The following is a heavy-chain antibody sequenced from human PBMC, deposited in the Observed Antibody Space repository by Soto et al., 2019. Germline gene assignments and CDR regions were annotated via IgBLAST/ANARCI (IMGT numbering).Heavy chain of an antibody. Sequence: QVQLVQSRTDAKKPGASVRVSCKTSGYTFTTYGVSWVRQAPGQGLEWMGWISAHNDNSKYAQKFQGRLTMTADISTSTVYMELRSLRADDTAVYFCARGTSQDYWGQGTLVIVSS. CDR1: GYTFTTYG. J-gene: IGHJ4*02. D-gene: IGHD3-10*01. V-gene: IGHV1-18*01. CDR2: ISAHNDNS. CDR3: ARGTSQDY.